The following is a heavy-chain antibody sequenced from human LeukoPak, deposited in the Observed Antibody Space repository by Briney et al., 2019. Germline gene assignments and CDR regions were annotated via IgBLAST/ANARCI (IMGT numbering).Heavy chain of an antibody. Sequence: GGSLRLSCGASGFTFSSYPMSWVRQAPGKGLEWVSTVSGSAGRTDYADSVKGRFTISRDNLKNTLYLQMNGLRAEDTAVYQRAKNRGHCVDGVCHNYYYMDVWGRGTTVTVSS. CDR3: AKNRGHCVDGVCHNYYYMDV. CDR2: VSGSAGRT. V-gene: IGHV3-23*01. J-gene: IGHJ6*03. D-gene: IGHD2-8*02. CDR1: GFTFSSYP.